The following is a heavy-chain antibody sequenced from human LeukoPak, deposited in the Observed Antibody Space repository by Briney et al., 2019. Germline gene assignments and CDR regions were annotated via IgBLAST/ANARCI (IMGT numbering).Heavy chain of an antibody. D-gene: IGHD3-22*01. Sequence: GGSLRLSCAASGFTFSSYGMSWVRQAPGKELEWVSAISGSGGSTYYADSVKGRFTISGDNSKNTLYLQMNSLRAEDTAVYYCAKGEGGYYDSSGLDAFDIWGQGTMVTVSS. CDR3: AKGEGGYYDSSGLDAFDI. CDR2: ISGSGGST. J-gene: IGHJ3*02. V-gene: IGHV3-23*01. CDR1: GFTFSSYG.